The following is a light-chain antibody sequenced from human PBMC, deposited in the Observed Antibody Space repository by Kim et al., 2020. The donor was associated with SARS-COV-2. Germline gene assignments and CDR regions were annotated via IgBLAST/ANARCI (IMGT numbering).Light chain of an antibody. J-gene: IGKJ4*01. CDR1: QSIGDW. CDR3: QQRRTWPLT. Sequence: LSPGERATLSCRASQSIGDWIAWYQQKSGQPPRLLIYDASNRATGIPARFSGSGSGTVFTLTISSLEPEDFAVYYCQQRRTWPLTFGGGTKVDIK. CDR2: DAS. V-gene: IGKV3-11*01.